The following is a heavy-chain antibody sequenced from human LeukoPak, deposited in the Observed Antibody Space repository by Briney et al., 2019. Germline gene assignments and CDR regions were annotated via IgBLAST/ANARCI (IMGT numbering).Heavy chain of an antibody. Sequence: PSETLSLTCTVSGGSISSGDYYWSWIRQPPGKGLEWIGYIYYSGSTYYNPSLKSRVTISVDTSKDQFSLKLSSVTAADTAVYYCASAPVVVTALPDYWGQGTLVTVSS. J-gene: IGHJ4*02. D-gene: IGHD2-21*02. V-gene: IGHV4-30-4*01. CDR1: GGSISSGDYY. CDR2: IYYSGST. CDR3: ASAPVVVTALPDY.